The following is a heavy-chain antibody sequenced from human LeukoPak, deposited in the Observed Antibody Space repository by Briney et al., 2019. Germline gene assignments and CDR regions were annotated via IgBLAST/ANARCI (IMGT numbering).Heavy chain of an antibody. CDR1: GFTFDDYA. Sequence: GGSLRLSCAASGFTFDDYAMHWVRQAPGKGLEWVSGISWNSGSIGYADSVKGRFTISRDNAKNSLYLQMNSLRAEDTALYYCAKDAAIQLSYSSSCFHYWGQGTLVTVSS. J-gene: IGHJ4*02. CDR2: ISWNSGSI. V-gene: IGHV3-9*01. D-gene: IGHD6-13*01. CDR3: AKDAAIQLSYSSSCFHY.